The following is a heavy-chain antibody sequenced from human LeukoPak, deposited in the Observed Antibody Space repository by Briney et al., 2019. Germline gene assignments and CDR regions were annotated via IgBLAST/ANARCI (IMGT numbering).Heavy chain of an antibody. J-gene: IGHJ4*02. V-gene: IGHV4-34*01. CDR3: ARTGTTEAFDY. Sequence: SETLSLTCAVYGGSFSSYYWSWIRQPPGKGLEWIGEINHSGSTNYNPSLKSRVTISVDTSKNQFSLKPSSVTAADTAVYYCARTGTTEAFDYWGQGTLVTVSS. CDR1: GGSFSSYY. D-gene: IGHD1-1*01. CDR2: INHSGST.